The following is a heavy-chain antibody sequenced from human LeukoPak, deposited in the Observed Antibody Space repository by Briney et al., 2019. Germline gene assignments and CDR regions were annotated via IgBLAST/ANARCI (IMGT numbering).Heavy chain of an antibody. CDR3: AKGPRASGWTYFDY. J-gene: IGHJ4*02. V-gene: IGHV3-23*01. D-gene: IGHD6-19*01. Sequence: GGSLRLSCAASGITVSNNCMTWVRQAPGKGLEWVSVISGSGGSTYSAESVKGRFTISRHNSKNTLYVQMNSLRVKDTAVYYCAKGPRASGWTYFDYWGPGTLVTVSS. CDR1: GITVSNNC. CDR2: ISGSGGST.